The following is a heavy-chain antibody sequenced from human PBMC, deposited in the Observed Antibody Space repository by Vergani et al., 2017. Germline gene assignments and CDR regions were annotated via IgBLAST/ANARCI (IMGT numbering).Heavy chain of an antibody. J-gene: IGHJ5*02. CDR3: AKDRGYSSSWYGXFDP. D-gene: IGHD6-13*01. V-gene: IGHV3-23*01. Sequence: EVQLLESGGGLVQPGGSLRLSCAASGFTFSSYAMSWVRQAPGKGLEWVSAISGSGGSTYYADSVKGRFTISRDNSKNTLYLQMNSLRAEDTAVYYCAKDRGYSSSWYGXFDPWGQGTLVTVSS. CDR1: GFTFSSYA. CDR2: ISGSGGST.